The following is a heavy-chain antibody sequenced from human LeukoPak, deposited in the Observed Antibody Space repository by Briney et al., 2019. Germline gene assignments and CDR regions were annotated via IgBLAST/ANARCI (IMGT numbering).Heavy chain of an antibody. CDR2: INPNNGDT. V-gene: IGHV1-2*02. Sequence: ASVKVSCKASGYTLSDYYLHWVRQAPGQRPEWMAWINPNNGDTKIAQKFQGRVTMTRDTSITTAYMELSSLRPDDTAVYYCARSQFRTSNSGTWGFRPWGQGTLVTVTS. J-gene: IGHJ1*01. CDR3: ARSQFRTSNSGTWGFRP. CDR1: GYTLSDYY. D-gene: IGHD6-13*01.